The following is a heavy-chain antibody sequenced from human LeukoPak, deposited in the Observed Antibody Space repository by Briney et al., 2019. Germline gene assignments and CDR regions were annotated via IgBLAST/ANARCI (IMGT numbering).Heavy chain of an antibody. CDR1: GYTFTSYD. V-gene: IGHV1-8*01. Sequence: ASVKVSCKASGYTFTSYDVSWVRQASGQGLEWVGWMSPNSGNTGYAQNFQGRVTMTRDTSISTAYMELTSLRSEDTATYYCARGITSDYWGQGILITVSS. CDR2: MSPNSGNT. J-gene: IGHJ4*02. CDR3: ARGITSDY.